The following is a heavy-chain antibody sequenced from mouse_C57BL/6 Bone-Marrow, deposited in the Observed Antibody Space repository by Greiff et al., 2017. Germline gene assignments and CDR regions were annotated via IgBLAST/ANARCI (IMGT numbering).Heavy chain of an antibody. CDR2: INPNNGGT. J-gene: IGHJ4*01. CDR1: GYTFTDYY. V-gene: IGHV1-26*01. Sequence: EVQLQQSGPELVKPGASVKISCKASGYTFTDYYMNWVKQRHGKSLEWIGDINPNNGGTRYNQKFKGKATLTVDKSSSTASMGLRRLPSEASAVYYCARSIITTVVAHYAMDYWGQGTSVTVSS. D-gene: IGHD1-1*01. CDR3: ARSIITTVVAHYAMDY.